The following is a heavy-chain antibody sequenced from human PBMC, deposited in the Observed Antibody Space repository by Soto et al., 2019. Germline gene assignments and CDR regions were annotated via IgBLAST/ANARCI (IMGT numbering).Heavy chain of an antibody. V-gene: IGHV1-3*01. CDR1: GSTFTDYA. D-gene: IGHD5-18*01. CDR3: ARDTGYTFGSLNY. J-gene: IGHJ4*02. Sequence: ASVKVSCKASGSTFTDYALHWVRQAPGQRLEWMGWMNAGVGNTLYSQKFQGRTTITRDTSASTAYMELNSLKSEDTAIYYCARDTGYTFGSLNYWGPGTLVTVSS. CDR2: MNAGVGNT.